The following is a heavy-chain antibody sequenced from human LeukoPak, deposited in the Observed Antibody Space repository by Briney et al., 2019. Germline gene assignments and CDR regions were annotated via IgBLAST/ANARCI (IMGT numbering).Heavy chain of an antibody. Sequence: PGGSLRLSCAASGFTFSSYGMHWVRQAPGKGLEWVSSISSSSSYIYYADSVKGRFTISRDNAKNSLYLQMNSLRAEDTAVYYCARDPTTMVRGVIMYNWFDPWGQGTLVTVSS. V-gene: IGHV3-21*01. CDR1: GFTFSSYG. CDR2: ISSSSSYI. CDR3: ARDPTTMVRGVIMYNWFDP. D-gene: IGHD3-10*01. J-gene: IGHJ5*02.